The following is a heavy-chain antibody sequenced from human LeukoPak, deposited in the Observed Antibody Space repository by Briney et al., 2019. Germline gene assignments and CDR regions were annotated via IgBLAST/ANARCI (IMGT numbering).Heavy chain of an antibody. V-gene: IGHV1-69*13. CDR1: GGTFSSYA. J-gene: IGHJ6*02. CDR3: ARVLPNLSRGMDV. CDR2: IIPIFGTA. D-gene: IGHD3-10*01. Sequence: SVKVSCKASGGTFSSYAISWVRQAPGQGLEWMGGIIPIFGTANYAQKFQGRVTITADESTSTAYMELSSLRSEDTAVYYCARVLPNLSRGMDVWGQGTTVTVSS.